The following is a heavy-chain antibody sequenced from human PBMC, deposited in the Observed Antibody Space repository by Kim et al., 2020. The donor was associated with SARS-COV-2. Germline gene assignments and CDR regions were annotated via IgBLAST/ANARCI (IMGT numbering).Heavy chain of an antibody. CDR2: IYSSGST. Sequence: SETLSLTCTVSGGSISNFYWNWIRQTPGKGLEWIGYIYSSGSTNYTPSLKNRVTISLDTSKKQFYLRLNSVTAADTAVYYCARTMYTTSWYGSWDHWGRG. D-gene: IGHD3-10*01. J-gene: IGHJ4*02. V-gene: IGHV4-59*08. CDR3: ARTMYTTSWYGSWDH. CDR1: GGSISNFY.